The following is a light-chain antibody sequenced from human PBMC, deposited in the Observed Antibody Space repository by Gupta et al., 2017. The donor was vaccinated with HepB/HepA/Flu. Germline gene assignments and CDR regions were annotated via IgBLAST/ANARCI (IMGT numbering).Light chain of an antibody. Sequence: QSVLPQPPSASGTPGQRVTFSCSGSSSSFGGNYVYWYQQLPGTAPKLLIYRNNQRPSGVPDRFSGSKSGTSASLAISGLRSEEEADYYCAAWDDSLSAVVFGGGTKLTV. CDR2: RNN. CDR1: SSSFGGNY. CDR3: AAWDDSLSAVV. J-gene: IGLJ2*01. V-gene: IGLV1-47*01.